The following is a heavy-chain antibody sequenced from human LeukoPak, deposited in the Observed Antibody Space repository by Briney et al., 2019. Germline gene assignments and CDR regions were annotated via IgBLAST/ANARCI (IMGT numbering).Heavy chain of an antibody. Sequence: PGGSLRLSCAASGITVSSNYMSWVRQAPGKGLEWVSVIYSGGSTYYADSVKGRFTISRDNSKNTLYLQMNSLRAEDTAVYYCASVYYYDAFDIWGQGTMVTVSS. J-gene: IGHJ3*02. CDR1: GITVSSNY. CDR3: ASVYYYDAFDI. CDR2: IYSGGST. D-gene: IGHD3-22*01. V-gene: IGHV3-53*01.